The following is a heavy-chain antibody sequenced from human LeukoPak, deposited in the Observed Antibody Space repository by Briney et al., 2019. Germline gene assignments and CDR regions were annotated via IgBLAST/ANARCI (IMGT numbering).Heavy chain of an antibody. V-gene: IGHV4-34*01. CDR3: ARERGLGYGYVSDAFDI. J-gene: IGHJ3*02. D-gene: IGHD5-18*01. Sequence: SETLSLTCAVYGGSFSGYYWSWIRQPPGKGLEWIGEINHSGSTNYNPSLKSRVTISVDTSKNQFSLKLSSVTAADTAVYYCARERGLGYGYVSDAFDIWGQGTMVTVSS. CDR1: GGSFSGYY. CDR2: INHSGST.